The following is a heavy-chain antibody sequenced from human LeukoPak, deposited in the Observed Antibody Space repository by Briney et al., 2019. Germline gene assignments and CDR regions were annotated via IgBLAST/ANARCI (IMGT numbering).Heavy chain of an antibody. CDR1: GFTFSSYS. CDR2: ISSSSSTI. CDR3: ARDMGRYCSSTSCYYHDAFDI. V-gene: IGHV3-48*04. J-gene: IGHJ3*02. D-gene: IGHD2-2*01. Sequence: GGSLRLSCAASGFTFSSYSMIWVRQAPGKGLEWISYISSSSSTIYYADSVKGRFTISRDNAKNSLYLQMNSLRVEDTAVYYCARDMGRYCSSTSCYYHDAFDIWGQGTMVTVSS.